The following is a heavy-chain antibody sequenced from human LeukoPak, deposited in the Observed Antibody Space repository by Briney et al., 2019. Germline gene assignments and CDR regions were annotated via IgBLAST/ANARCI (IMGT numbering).Heavy chain of an antibody. Sequence: GGSLRLSCAASGFTFSSDWMHWVRQAPGQGLVWVSRINPAGSSTNYADSVKGRFTISRDNAMNTLYLHLNSLRAEDTAMYYCARGVRGSYGTDLWGQGTLVTVSS. CDR2: INPAGSST. V-gene: IGHV3-74*01. CDR3: ARGVRGSYGTDL. J-gene: IGHJ5*02. CDR1: GFTFSSDW. D-gene: IGHD1-26*01.